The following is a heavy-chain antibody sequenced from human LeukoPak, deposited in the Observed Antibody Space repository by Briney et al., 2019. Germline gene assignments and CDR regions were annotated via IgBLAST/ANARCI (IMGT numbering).Heavy chain of an antibody. J-gene: IGHJ6*03. CDR1: EYTFTSYA. Sequence: ASVKVSCKASEYTFTSYAINWVRQAPGQGLEWMGWINTNTGNPTYAQGFTGRFVFSLDTSVSTAYLQISILKAEDTAVYYCAREGPIVVVAGETEPYYYMDVWGKGTTVTVSS. D-gene: IGHD2-15*01. V-gene: IGHV7-4-1*02. CDR2: INTNTGNP. CDR3: AREGPIVVVAGETEPYYYMDV.